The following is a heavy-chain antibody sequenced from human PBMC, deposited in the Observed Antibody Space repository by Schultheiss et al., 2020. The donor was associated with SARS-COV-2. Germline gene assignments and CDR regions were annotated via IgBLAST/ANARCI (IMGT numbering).Heavy chain of an antibody. J-gene: IGHJ4*02. V-gene: IGHV3-53*01. Sequence: GGSLRLSCTASVFTVSYKYMRWVRQAPGKGLEWVLITHNCVATNCADSVKGRFSISRDNSKNTLYLQMNSLRAEDTAVYYCAKDRRGDNDYVWGSYRPGFDYWGQGTLVTVSS. CDR3: AKDRRGDNDYVWGSYRPGFDY. CDR1: VFTVSYKY. D-gene: IGHD3-16*02. CDR2: THNCVAT.